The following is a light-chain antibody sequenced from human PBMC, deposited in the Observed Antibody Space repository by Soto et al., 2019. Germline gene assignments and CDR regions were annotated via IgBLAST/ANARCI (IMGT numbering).Light chain of an antibody. CDR2: KAS. CDR1: QSIRSW. CDR3: QQFNNYPWT. J-gene: IGKJ1*01. V-gene: IGKV1-5*03. Sequence: DIQMTQSPSTLSASVGDRVTITCRASQSIRSWLAWYQQQPGKAPKLLIYKASSLESGVPSRFSGSGSGTEFTLNISSLQPDDFATYYCQQFNNYPWTFGQGTRVEIK.